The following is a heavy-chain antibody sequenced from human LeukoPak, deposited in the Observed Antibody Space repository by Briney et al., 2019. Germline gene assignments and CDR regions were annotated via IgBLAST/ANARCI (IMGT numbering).Heavy chain of an antibody. CDR3: ARDRAWNYFDY. D-gene: IGHD3-3*01. Sequence: GGSLRLSCAPSGFTFSRHGMHWVRQAPGKGLEWVAIISNDGSRKYYAHSVEGRFTISRDNSKNTLYLQMDSLRAEDTAVYYCARDRAWNYFDYWGQGTLVSVSS. J-gene: IGHJ4*02. V-gene: IGHV3-30*03. CDR2: ISNDGSRK. CDR1: GFTFSRHG.